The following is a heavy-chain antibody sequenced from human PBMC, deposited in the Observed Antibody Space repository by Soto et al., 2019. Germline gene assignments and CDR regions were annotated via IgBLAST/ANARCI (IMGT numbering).Heavy chain of an antibody. CDR2: ISGTSETI. V-gene: IGHV3-48*02. CDR3: ATGYCRSDNCHFTH. CDR1: GFNFHTYT. D-gene: IGHD2-2*03. Sequence: DVQLVESGGGLVKPGGSLRLSCAASGFNFHTYTMTWVRQAPGKGLEWVSYISGTSETIFYADSVKGRFTIPRDNAKNSLYLQLNSLRDEETAVYYCATGYCRSDNCHFTHWGQGTLVTVSS. J-gene: IGHJ4*02.